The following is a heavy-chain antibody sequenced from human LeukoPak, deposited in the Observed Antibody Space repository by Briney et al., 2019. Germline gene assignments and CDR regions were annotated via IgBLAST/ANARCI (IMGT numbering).Heavy chain of an antibody. CDR1: GGSISSYY. Sequence: PSETLSLTCTVSGGSISSYYWSWIRQPPGKGLEWIGYIYYSGSTNYNPSLKSRVTISVDTSKNQFSLKLSSVTAADTAVYYCARGGSYERAVDYWGQGTLVTVSS. D-gene: IGHD1-26*01. CDR3: ARGGSYERAVDY. CDR2: IYYSGST. V-gene: IGHV4-59*01. J-gene: IGHJ4*02.